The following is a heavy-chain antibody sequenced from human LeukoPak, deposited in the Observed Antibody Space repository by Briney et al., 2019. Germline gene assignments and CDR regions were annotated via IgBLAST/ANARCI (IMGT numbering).Heavy chain of an antibody. CDR3: ARDSIAVAGWRFDP. CDR1: GFTLSSYS. Sequence: GGSLRLSCAASGFTLSSYSMNWVRQAPGKGLEWVSSISSSSSYIYYADSVKGRFTISRDNSKNSLYLQMNSLRAEDTAVYYCARDSIAVAGWRFDPWGQGTLVTVSS. V-gene: IGHV3-21*01. J-gene: IGHJ5*02. D-gene: IGHD6-19*01. CDR2: ISSSSSYI.